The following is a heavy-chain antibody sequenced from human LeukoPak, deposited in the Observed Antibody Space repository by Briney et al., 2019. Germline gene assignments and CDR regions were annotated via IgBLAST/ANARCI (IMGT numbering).Heavy chain of an antibody. D-gene: IGHD6-19*01. J-gene: IGHJ5*02. CDR2: INHSRST. Sequence: PSETLSLTCVLYGGSSSGYYWSWIRQPPGKGLEWIGEINHSRSTNYNPSLKSRVTISVDTSKNQFSLRLRSVTAADTAVYYCARGQARLAWFDPWGQGTLVTVSS. CDR3: ARGQARLAWFDP. V-gene: IGHV4-34*01. CDR1: GGSSSGYY.